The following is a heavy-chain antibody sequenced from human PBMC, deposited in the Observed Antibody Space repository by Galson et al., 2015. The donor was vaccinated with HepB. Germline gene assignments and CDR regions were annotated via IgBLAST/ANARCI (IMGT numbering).Heavy chain of an antibody. V-gene: IGHV3-23*01. Sequence: SLRLSCAASGFTFSSYAMSWVRQAPGKGLEWVSAVSGSGGSTYYADSVKGRFTISRDNSKNTLYLQMNSLRAEDTAVYYCANQPRKWLRNFDYWGQGTLVTVSS. J-gene: IGHJ4*02. CDR2: VSGSGGST. D-gene: IGHD5-12*01. CDR1: GFTFSSYA. CDR3: ANQPRKWLRNFDY.